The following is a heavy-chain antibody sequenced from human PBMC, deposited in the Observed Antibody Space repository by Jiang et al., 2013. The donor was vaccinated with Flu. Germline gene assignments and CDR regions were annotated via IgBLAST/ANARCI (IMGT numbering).Heavy chain of an antibody. CDR3: ATSPLEYSSSSDWYFDL. CDR2: INPNSGGT. J-gene: IGHJ2*01. V-gene: IGHV1-2*06. Sequence: PGQGLEWMGRINPNSGGTNYAQKFQGRVTMTRDTSISTAYMELSRLRSDDTAVYYCATSPLEYSSSSDWYFDLWGRGTLVTVSS. D-gene: IGHD6-6*01.